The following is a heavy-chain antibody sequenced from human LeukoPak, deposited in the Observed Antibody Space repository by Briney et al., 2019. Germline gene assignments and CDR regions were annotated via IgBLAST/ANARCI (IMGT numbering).Heavy chain of an antibody. CDR3: ARAQLFYDILTGYPSQYNWFDP. V-gene: IGHV4-39*07. D-gene: IGHD3-9*01. Sequence: KASETLSLTCTVSGGSISSSSYYWGWIRQPPGKGLEWIGEINHSGSTNYNPSLKSRVTISVDTSKNQFSLKLSSVTAADTAVYYCARAQLFYDILTGYPSQYNWFDPWGQGTLVTVSS. CDR2: INHSGST. CDR1: GGSISSSSYY. J-gene: IGHJ5*02.